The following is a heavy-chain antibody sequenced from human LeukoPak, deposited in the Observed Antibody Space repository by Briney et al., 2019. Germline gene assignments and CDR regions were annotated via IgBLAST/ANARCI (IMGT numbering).Heavy chain of an antibody. V-gene: IGHV2-5*02. D-gene: IGHD6-13*01. CDR3: AHSVSYSTSWYFDY. J-gene: IGHJ4*02. CDR1: GFSLRFSGVG. Sequence: GSGPTLVNPTQTLTLTCTFSGFSLRFSGVGVGWIRQPPGKALEWLALIYWDDDKRYSPSLKSRLTITKDTSITQVVLTMTDMEFVDTATYYCAHSVSYSTSWYFDYWGQGSLVTVSS. CDR2: IYWDDDK.